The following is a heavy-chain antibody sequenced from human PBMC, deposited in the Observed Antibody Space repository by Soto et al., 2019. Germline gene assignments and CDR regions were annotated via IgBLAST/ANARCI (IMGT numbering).Heavy chain of an antibody. CDR3: ARTSDIVATTGHWFDP. D-gene: IGHD5-12*01. CDR1: GGSFSGYY. V-gene: IGHV4-34*01. CDR2: INHSGST. Sequence: QVQLQQWGAGLLKPSETLSLTCAVYGGSFSGYYWSWIRQPPGKGLEWIGEINHSGSTNYNPSLKSRVNISVDTSKNQFSLKLSSVTAADTAVYYCARTSDIVATTGHWFDPWGQGTLVTVSS. J-gene: IGHJ5*02.